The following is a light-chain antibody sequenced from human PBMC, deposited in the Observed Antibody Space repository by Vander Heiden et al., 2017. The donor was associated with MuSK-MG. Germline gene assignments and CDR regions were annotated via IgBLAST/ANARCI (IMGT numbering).Light chain of an antibody. J-gene: IGLJ2*01. Sequence: YELTQPPSVSVSPGQTASITCSGGKLGDKYACWYQQRPGQSPVLVIYQDSKRPSGIPGRFSGSSSGNTATPTISGTQAMDEADYYCQAWDSSVVFGGGTKLTGL. V-gene: IGLV3-1*01. CDR2: QDS. CDR3: QAWDSSVV. CDR1: KLGDKY.